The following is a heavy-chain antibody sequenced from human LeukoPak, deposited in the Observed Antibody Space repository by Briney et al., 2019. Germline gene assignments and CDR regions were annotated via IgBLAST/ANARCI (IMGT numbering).Heavy chain of an antibody. J-gene: IGHJ5*02. V-gene: IGHV3-23*01. D-gene: IGHD6-6*01. CDR3: AKDPPIVEYSSSSNKYNWFDP. CDR1: GFTFSSYA. Sequence: HSGGSLRLSCAASGFTFSSYAMSWVRQAPGKGLEWVSAISGSGGSTYYADSVKGRFTISRDNSKNTLYLQMNSLRAEDTAVYYCAKDPPIVEYSSSSNKYNWFDPWGQGTLVTVSS. CDR2: ISGSGGST.